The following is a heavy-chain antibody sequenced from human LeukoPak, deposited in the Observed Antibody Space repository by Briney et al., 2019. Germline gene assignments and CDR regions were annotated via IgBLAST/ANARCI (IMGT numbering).Heavy chain of an antibody. V-gene: IGHV3-33*01. CDR1: GFRFSSYG. D-gene: IGHD4-11*01. CDR3: ARPYSNYGWFDS. CDR2: IWNDGSNK. Sequence: VRSLRLSCAASGFRFSSYGMHWVRQPLDKGLEWVAVIWNDGSNKYYADSVKGLFTISKDNSKNTVYLQMNSLRAEDTAVYYCARPYSNYGWFDSWGQGTLVTVSS. J-gene: IGHJ5*01.